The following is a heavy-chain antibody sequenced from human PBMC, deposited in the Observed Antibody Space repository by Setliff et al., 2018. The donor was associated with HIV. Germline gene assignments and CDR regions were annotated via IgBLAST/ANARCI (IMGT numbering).Heavy chain of an antibody. D-gene: IGHD3-22*01. V-gene: IGHV4-59*01. CDR3: ARTRYFYDSSDRYWVIDS. J-gene: IGHJ5*01. Sequence: PSETLSLTCTVSGGSISSYYWSWIRQPPGKGLEWIGTFYYNGDSRYNPSLKSRVTISVDTSKKQFSLKLTSVTAADTAAYFCARTRYFYDSSDRYWVIDSWGQGTLVTVSS. CDR1: GGSISSYY. CDR2: FYYNGDS.